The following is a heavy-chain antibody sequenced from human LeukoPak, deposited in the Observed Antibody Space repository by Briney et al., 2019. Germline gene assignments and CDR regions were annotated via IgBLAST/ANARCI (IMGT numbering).Heavy chain of an antibody. D-gene: IGHD7-27*01. V-gene: IGHV1-8*01. CDR1: GYTFTSYD. CDR3: ARGPPNWGFDF. CDR2: MSPNSGDT. Sequence: GASVKVSCKASGYTFTSYDINWVRHATGQGLEWMGWMSPNSGDTGYPQKFQGRVTMTRDTSISTAYMELTSLRSEDTAIYYCARGPPNWGFDFWGQGALVTVSS. J-gene: IGHJ4*02.